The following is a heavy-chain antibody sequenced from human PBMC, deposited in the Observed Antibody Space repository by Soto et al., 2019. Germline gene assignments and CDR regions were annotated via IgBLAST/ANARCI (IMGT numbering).Heavy chain of an antibody. D-gene: IGHD3-10*01. CDR1: GGSISSSSYY. V-gene: IGHV4-39*01. Sequence: SETLSLTCTVSGGSISSSSYYWGWIRQPPGKGMEWIGSIYYSRSTYYNTSLKSRVTISVDTSKNQFSLKLSSVTAADTAVYYCARQRGVLLWFGEFKYYYYGMDVWGQGTTVT. CDR2: IYYSRST. J-gene: IGHJ6*02. CDR3: ARQRGVLLWFGEFKYYYYGMDV.